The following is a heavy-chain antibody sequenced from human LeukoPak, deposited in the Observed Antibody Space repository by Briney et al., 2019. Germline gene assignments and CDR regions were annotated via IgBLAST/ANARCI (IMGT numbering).Heavy chain of an antibody. Sequence: SETLSLTCTVSGGSISSYYWSRIRQPAGKGLEWIGRIYTSGSTNYNPSLKSRVTMSVDTSKNQFSLKLSSVTAADTAVYYCARDRYYYDSSGRSTKGFDYWGQGTLVTVSS. CDR1: GGSISSYY. CDR3: ARDRYYYDSSGRSTKGFDY. J-gene: IGHJ4*02. D-gene: IGHD3-22*01. CDR2: IYTSGST. V-gene: IGHV4-4*07.